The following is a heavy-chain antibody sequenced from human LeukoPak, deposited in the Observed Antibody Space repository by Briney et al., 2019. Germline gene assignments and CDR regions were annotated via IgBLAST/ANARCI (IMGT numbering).Heavy chain of an antibody. CDR2: IYPGDCDT. Sequence: GESLKISCKGSGYSFTRYWIGWVRQMPGKGLEWMGIIYPGDCDTRHSPSYQGQVTISADKSISTAYLQWSSLKASDTARYYCARHSGSGYYGSGSYYQGGVDYWGQGTLVTVSS. CDR3: ARHSGSGYYGSGSYYQGGVDY. V-gene: IGHV5-51*01. CDR1: GYSFTRYW. D-gene: IGHD3-10*01. J-gene: IGHJ4*02.